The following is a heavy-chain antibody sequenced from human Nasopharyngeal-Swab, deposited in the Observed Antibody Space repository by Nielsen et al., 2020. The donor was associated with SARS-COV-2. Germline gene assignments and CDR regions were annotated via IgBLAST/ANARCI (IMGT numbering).Heavy chain of an antibody. CDR3: ARAHNWNDYGNWFDP. CDR1: GYTFTSYG. D-gene: IGHD1-20*01. V-gene: IGHV1-18*01. CDR2: LSAYNGNT. J-gene: IGHJ5*02. Sequence: ASVKVSCKASGYTFTSYGISWVRQAPGQGLEWMGWLSAYNGNTNYAQKLQGRVTITADKSTSTAYMELSSLRSEDTAVYYCARAHNWNDYGNWFDPWGQGTLVTVSS.